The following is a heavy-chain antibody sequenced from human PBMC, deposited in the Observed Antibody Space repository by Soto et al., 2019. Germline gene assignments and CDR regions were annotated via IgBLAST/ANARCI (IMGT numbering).Heavy chain of an antibody. CDR3: ARDWYMDY. J-gene: IGHJ4*02. CDR1: GFTFSNHW. Sequence: VQLVESGGGLVQPGESLRLSCAASGFTFSNHWINWIRQTPGRGLEWPAVIKQDGSEKYYVDSVKGRFTVSRDNAMNSAYLQINSLRVDDTAVYYCARDWYMDYWGQGTLVTVSS. V-gene: IGHV3-7*04. D-gene: IGHD1-20*01. CDR2: IKQDGSEK.